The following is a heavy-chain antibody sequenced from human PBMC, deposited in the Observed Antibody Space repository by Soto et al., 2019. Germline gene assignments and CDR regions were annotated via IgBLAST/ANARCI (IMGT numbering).Heavy chain of an antibody. D-gene: IGHD3-22*01. J-gene: IGHJ4*02. CDR1: GGTFSSYA. CDR3: ARDKSGGITMIVVVTHPFDH. CDR2: IIPIFGTA. V-gene: IGHV1-69*13. Sequence: GASVKVSCKASGGTFSSYAISWVRQAPGQGLEWMGGIIPIFGTANYAQKFQGRVTITADESTSTAYMELSSLRSEDTAVYYCARDKSGGITMIVVVTHPFDHWGQGTLVTVSS.